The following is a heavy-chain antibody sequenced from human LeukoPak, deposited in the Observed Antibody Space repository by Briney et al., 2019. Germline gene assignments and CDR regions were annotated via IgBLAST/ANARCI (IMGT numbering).Heavy chain of an antibody. CDR2: INPNSGGT. V-gene: IGHV1-2*02. J-gene: IGHJ4*02. D-gene: IGHD5-12*01. CDR3: ARDYSGYHELWGFDY. Sequence: ASVKVSCKSSGYTFTGYYMHGVRQAPGQGLEWMGWINPNSGGTHYAQKFQGRVTMTRDTSISTAYMELSRLRSDDTAVYYCARDYSGYHELWGFDYWGQGTLVTVSS. CDR1: GYTFTGYY.